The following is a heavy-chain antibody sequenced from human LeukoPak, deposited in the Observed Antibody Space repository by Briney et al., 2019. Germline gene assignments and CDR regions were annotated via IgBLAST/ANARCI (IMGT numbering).Heavy chain of an antibody. D-gene: IGHD3-16*01. CDR1: GFTFSSYS. CDR3: ARDPDYGDYFDY. V-gene: IGHV3-21*01. CDR2: ISSSISYI. Sequence: GGSLRLSCAASGFTFSSYSMNWVRQAPGKGLEWVSSISSSISYIYYADSVKGRFTISRDNAKNSLYLQMNSLRAEDTAVYYCARDPDYGDYFDYWGQGTLVTVSS. J-gene: IGHJ4*02.